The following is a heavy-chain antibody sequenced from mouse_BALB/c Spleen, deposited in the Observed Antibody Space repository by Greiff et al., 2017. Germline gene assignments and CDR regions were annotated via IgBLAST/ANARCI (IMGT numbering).Heavy chain of an antibody. CDR2: ISDGGSYT. CDR1: GFTFSDYY. J-gene: IGHJ2*01. Sequence: EVQLVESGGGLVKPGGSLKLSCAASGFTFSDYYMYWVRQTPEKRLEWVATISDGGSYTYYPDSVKGRFTISRDNAKNNLYLQMSSLKSEDTAMYYCARDGGNYDFDDWGQGTTLTVSS. D-gene: IGHD2-1*01. CDR3: ARDGGNYDFDD. V-gene: IGHV5-4*02.